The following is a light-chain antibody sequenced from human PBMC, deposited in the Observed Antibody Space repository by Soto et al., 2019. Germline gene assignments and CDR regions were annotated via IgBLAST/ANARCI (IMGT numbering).Light chain of an antibody. CDR1: QSIGSW. CDR2: KAS. V-gene: IGKV1-5*03. Sequence: DIQMTQSPSILSASVGDRVTITCRASQSIGSWLAWYQQKPGQAPNLLIYKASKLESGVPSRFSGSGSGTEFTLTISRLQADDFATYYCPQYNSYPLTFGGGTQVEIK. CDR3: PQYNSYPLT. J-gene: IGKJ4*01.